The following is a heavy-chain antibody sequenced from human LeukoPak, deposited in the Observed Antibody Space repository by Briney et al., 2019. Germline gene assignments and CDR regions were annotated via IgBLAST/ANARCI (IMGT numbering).Heavy chain of an antibody. D-gene: IGHD2-15*01. CDR3: ATSCGSCYSGWFDP. CDR1: GYTLTELS. V-gene: IGHV1-24*01. J-gene: IGHJ5*02. CDR2: SDPEDGET. Sequence: ASVKVSRKVSGYTLTELSMHWVRQAPGKGLEWMGGSDPEDGETIYAQKFQGRVTMTEDTSTDTAYMELSSLRSEDTAVYYCATSCGSCYSGWFDPWGQGTLVTVSS.